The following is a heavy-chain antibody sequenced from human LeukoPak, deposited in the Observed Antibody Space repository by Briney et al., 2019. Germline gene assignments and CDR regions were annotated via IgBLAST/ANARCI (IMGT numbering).Heavy chain of an antibody. Sequence: PGGSLGPPGAPPEFTFRTKGLSWVRKVQGKGLGWASAIGGGGVGAYYADSVKGRFTISRDNSKNTLYLQVNSLRAEDTAVYYCAKDIRTVSLLRYFDWSRNYFDYWGQGTLVTVSS. V-gene: IGHV3-23*01. CDR2: IGGGGVGA. D-gene: IGHD3-9*01. CDR3: AKDIRTVSLLRYFDWSRNYFDY. J-gene: IGHJ4*02. CDR1: EFTFRTKG.